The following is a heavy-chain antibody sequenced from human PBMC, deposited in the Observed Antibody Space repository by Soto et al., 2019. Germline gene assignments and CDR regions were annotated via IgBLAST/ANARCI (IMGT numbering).Heavy chain of an antibody. D-gene: IGHD3-16*02. J-gene: IGHJ4*02. CDR1: GGSISSYY. V-gene: IGHV4-59*01. CDR2: IYYSGST. Sequence: QVQLQESGPGLVKPSETLSLTCTVSGGSISSYYWSWIRQPPGKGLEWIGYIYYSGSTNYNPSLKSRVTISVDTSKNQFSLKLSSVTAADTAVYYCARSRTSSQLDYDYVWGSYRYTPYFDYWGQGTPVTVSS. CDR3: ARSRTSSQLDYDYVWGSYRYTPYFDY.